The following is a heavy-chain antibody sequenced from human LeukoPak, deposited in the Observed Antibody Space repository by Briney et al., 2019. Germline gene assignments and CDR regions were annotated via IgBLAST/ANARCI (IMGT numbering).Heavy chain of an antibody. CDR2: IYWNDDK. Sequence: EAGPTLVKHTQTLTLTCTFSRFSVSTSGVGVGWMGEPPRNALEWLPPIYWNDDKRYSPYLQSRLTITKDTSKNKVVLTMTNMDPVDTATYYCAHSGTFFDRLYRFDYWGQGTLVTVSS. V-gene: IGHV2-5*01. D-gene: IGHD3-9*01. CDR1: RFSVSTSGVG. CDR3: AHSGTFFDRLYRFDY. J-gene: IGHJ4*02.